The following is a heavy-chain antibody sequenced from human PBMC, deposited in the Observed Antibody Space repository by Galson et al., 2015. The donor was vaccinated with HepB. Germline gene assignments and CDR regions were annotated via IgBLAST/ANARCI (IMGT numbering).Heavy chain of an antibody. CDR1: GGTFSSYA. CDR2: IIPIFGTA. J-gene: IGHJ5*02. D-gene: IGHD1-26*01. Sequence: SVKVSCKASGGTFSSYAISWVRQAPGQGLEWMGGIIPIFGTANYAQKFQGRVTITADESTSTAYMELSSLRSEDTAVYYCARDPPGGYSGTQGWFDPWGQGTLVTVSS. CDR3: ARDPPGGYSGTQGWFDP. V-gene: IGHV1-69*13.